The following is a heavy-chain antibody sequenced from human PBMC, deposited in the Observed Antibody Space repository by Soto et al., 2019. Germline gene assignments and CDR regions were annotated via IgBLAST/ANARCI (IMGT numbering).Heavy chain of an antibody. J-gene: IGHJ6*02. CDR2: TYYRSKWYN. D-gene: IGHD6-6*01. CDR3: ARGGAARPFDYYYYYGMDV. Sequence: SQTLSLTCAISGDSVSSNSAAWNWIRQSPSRGLEWLGRTYYRSKWYNDYAVSVKSRITINPDSSKNQFSLQLNSVTPEDTAVYYCARGGAARPFDYYYYYGMDVWGQGTTVTSP. V-gene: IGHV6-1*01. CDR1: GDSVSSNSAA.